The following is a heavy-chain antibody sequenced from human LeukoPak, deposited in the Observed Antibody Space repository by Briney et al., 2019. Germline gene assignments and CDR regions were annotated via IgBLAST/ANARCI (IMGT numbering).Heavy chain of an antibody. CDR2: ISHSGAST. CDR1: AFTFSKFA. V-gene: IGHV3-23*01. D-gene: IGHD2/OR15-2a*01. J-gene: IGHJ4*02. Sequence: GGSLRLSCAASAFTFSKFAMSWVRQAPGKGLEWVSSISHSGASTYYADSVKGRFTISRDNSKNTLYLQMSSLRAEDTAFYYCAKGTFCNSATCYTVGSFDSWGQGTLVTVSS. CDR3: AKGTFCNSATCYTVGSFDS.